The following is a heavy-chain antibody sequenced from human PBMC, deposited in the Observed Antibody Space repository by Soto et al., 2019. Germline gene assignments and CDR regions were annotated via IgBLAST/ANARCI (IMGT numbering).Heavy chain of an antibody. Sequence: SGPTLVNPTETLTLTCTVSGFSLSNARMGVSWIRQPPGKALEWLAHTLSNDDTSFSTSLRSRLTISKDTSKSQVVLTMTNMDPVDTATYYCARTQYYYDSSGYLHYFDYWGQGALVTVS. CDR2: TLSNDDT. CDR1: GFSLSNARMG. CDR3: ARTQYYYDSSGYLHYFDY. V-gene: IGHV2-26*02. D-gene: IGHD3-22*01. J-gene: IGHJ4*02.